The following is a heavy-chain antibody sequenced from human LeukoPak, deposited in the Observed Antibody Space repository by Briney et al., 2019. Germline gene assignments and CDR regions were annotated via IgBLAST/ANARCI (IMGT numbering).Heavy chain of an antibody. CDR3: AKYTASGTETGFDY. J-gene: IGHJ4*02. CDR2: IDSSGVTT. CDR1: GFTFSSYA. V-gene: IGHV3-23*01. D-gene: IGHD5-18*01. Sequence: PGGSLRLSCAASGFTFSSYAMSWVRQAPGKGLEWVSAIDSSGVTTYYADSVKGRFTVSRDNSKNTLYLQMNSLRAEDTAVYYCAKYTASGTETGFDYWGQGTLVTVSS.